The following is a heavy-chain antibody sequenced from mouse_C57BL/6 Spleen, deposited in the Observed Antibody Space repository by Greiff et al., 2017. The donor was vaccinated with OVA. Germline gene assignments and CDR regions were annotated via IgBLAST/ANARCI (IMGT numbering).Heavy chain of an antibody. CDR2: IYPGDGDT. V-gene: IGHV1-82*01. CDR3: ARGIYYDYDGGYFDD. D-gene: IGHD2-4*01. Sequence: VQLQESGPELVKPGASVKISCKASGYAFSRSWMNWVKQRPGKGLEWIGRIYPGDGDTNYNGKFKGKAKLTADKYSSTAYMQLSSLTSEDSAVYFCARGIYYDYDGGYFDDWGTGTSVTVSS. J-gene: IGHJ1*03. CDR1: GYAFSRSW.